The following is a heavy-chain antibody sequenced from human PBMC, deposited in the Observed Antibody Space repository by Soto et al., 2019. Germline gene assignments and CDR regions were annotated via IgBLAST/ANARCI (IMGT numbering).Heavy chain of an antibody. CDR3: ASGGDYFDY. CDR2: IYPGDSDT. Sequence: GESLKISCKGSGYSFSNYWIGWVRHMPGKGLELMGIIYPGDSDTRYSPSFQGQVIISADKYISTAYLEWRSLKASDTDMYYCASGGDYFDYWGQGTLVTVSS. J-gene: IGHJ4*02. D-gene: IGHD2-21*01. CDR1: GYSFSNYW. V-gene: IGHV5-51*01.